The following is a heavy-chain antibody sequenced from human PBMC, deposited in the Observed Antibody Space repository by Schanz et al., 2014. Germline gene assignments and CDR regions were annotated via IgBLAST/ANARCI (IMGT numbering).Heavy chain of an antibody. CDR1: GYTFTNYG. CDR2: ISTFRNEDT. D-gene: IGHD3-3*01. Sequence: QVQLVQSGPEVEKPGASVKVSCKTSGYTFTNYGVTWVRQAPGQGLEWMGWISTFRNEDTNSAQGFQGRLTMTTDTSTSTAYMELRSLRSDDTAVYYCARGFDFWDRWGQGTLVIVSS. J-gene: IGHJ4*02. V-gene: IGHV1-18*01. CDR3: ARGFDFWDR.